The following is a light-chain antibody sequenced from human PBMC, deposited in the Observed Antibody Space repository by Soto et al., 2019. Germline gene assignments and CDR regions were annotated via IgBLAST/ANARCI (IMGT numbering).Light chain of an antibody. J-gene: IGKJ1*01. CDR2: AAS. Sequence: IQMTQSPSSLSSSDGDRVTITCRASQSISSYLNWYQQKPGKAPKLLIYAASSLQSGVPSRFSGSGSGTDFTLTICSLQPEDFATYYCQQSYSTPPTFGQGTKVDIK. V-gene: IGKV1-39*01. CDR1: QSISSY. CDR3: QQSYSTPPT.